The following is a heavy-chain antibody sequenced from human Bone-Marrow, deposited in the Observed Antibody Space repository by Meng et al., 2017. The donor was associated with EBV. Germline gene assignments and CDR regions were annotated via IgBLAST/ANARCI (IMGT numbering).Heavy chain of an antibody. V-gene: IGHV3-33*03. Sequence: VEVGGPGGGGVQPGMSPSLSCAGSGFTFSNFGMHRVRQAPGRGLEWVAVIWYDATNTYYADSVKGRFTISRDNSNNTLFLQMNTLRAEDTAVYYCVRSHFYDTTGLDWGQGTLVTVSS. D-gene: IGHD3-22*01. J-gene: IGHJ4*02. CDR2: IWYDATNT. CDR1: GFTFSNFG. CDR3: VRSHFYDTTGLD.